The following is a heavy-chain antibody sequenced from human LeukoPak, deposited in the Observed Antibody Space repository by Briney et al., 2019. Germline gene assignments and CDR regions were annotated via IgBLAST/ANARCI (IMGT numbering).Heavy chain of an antibody. J-gene: IGHJ3*02. CDR2: IYYSGST. Sequence: SETLSLTCTVPGGSISSYYWSWIRQPPGKGLEWIGYIYYSGSTNYNPSLKSRVTISVDTSKNQFSLKVSSVTAPDTAVYYCGRDSSDGPTFEIWGQGTMVTVSS. V-gene: IGHV4-59*12. CDR1: GGSISSYY. CDR3: GRDSSDGPTFEI.